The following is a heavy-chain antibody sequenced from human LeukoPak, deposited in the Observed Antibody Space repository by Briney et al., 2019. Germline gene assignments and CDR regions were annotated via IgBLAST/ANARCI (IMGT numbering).Heavy chain of an antibody. V-gene: IGHV3-7*04. J-gene: IGHJ4*02. CDR2: INQDGSEK. CDR3: ARGRIGSY. CDR1: GFTFSSYW. D-gene: IGHD3-22*01. Sequence: GGSLRLSCAVSGFTFSSYWMSWVRQAPGKGLEWVANINQDGSEKYYVDSVKGRFTVSRDNAKNSLYLQMNSLRAEDTAVYYCARGRIGSYWGQGTLVTVSS.